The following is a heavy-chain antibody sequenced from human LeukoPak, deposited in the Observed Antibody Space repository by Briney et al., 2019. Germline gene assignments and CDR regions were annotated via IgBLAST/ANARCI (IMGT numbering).Heavy chain of an antibody. D-gene: IGHD3-3*01. CDR2: IYYSGST. CDR1: GGSISSSSYY. V-gene: IGHV4-39*01. Sequence: SETLSLTCTVSGGSISSSSYYWGWIRQPPGKGLEWIGSIYYSGSTYYNPSLKSRVTISVDTSKNQFSLKLSSLTPADTAVYYCARLSRHYDFWSGYSNDAFDIWGQGTMVTVSS. J-gene: IGHJ3*02. CDR3: ARLSRHYDFWSGYSNDAFDI.